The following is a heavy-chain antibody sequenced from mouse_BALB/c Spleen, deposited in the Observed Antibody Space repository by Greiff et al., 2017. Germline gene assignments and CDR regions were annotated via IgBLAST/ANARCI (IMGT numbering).Heavy chain of an antibody. CDR1: GYTFTDYE. CDR2: IDPETGGT. Sequence: QVQLQQSGAELVRPGASVTLSCKASGYTFTDYEMHWVKQTPVHGLEWIGAIDPETGGTAYNQKFKGKATLTADKSSSTAYMELRSLTSEDSAVYYCTRCGHGYPAYWGQGTLVTVSA. CDR3: TRCGHGYPAY. V-gene: IGHV1-15*01. D-gene: IGHD2-2*01. J-gene: IGHJ3*01.